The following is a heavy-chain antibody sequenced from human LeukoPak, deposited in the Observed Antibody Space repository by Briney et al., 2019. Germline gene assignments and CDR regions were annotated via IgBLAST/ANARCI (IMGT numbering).Heavy chain of an antibody. CDR3: ARRYSAYLYNGFDP. J-gene: IGHJ5*02. CDR2: IYSSGST. D-gene: IGHD5-12*01. V-gene: IGHV4-61*09. Sequence: SQTLSLTCTVSGGSINSGSFYWNWIRQPAGKGLEWIGHIYSSGSTNYNPSLKSRVTMSVDTSKNQFSLKLSSVTAADTAIYYCARRYSAYLYNGFDPWGQGTLVTVSS. CDR1: GGSINSGSFY.